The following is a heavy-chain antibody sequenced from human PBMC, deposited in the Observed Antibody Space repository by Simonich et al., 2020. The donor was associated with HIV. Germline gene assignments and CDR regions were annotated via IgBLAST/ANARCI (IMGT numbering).Heavy chain of an antibody. CDR3: ARDGANWGYFDY. CDR2: NNNYNGNT. Sequence: QVQLVQSGAEVKKPGASVKVSCKASDYTFTTYAITWVRQAPGQGLDWMGRNNNYNGNTHYAQKFQGRVTMTTDTSTSTAYIELRSLRSDDTAVYYCARDGANWGYFDYWGQGTLVTVSS. J-gene: IGHJ4*02. CDR1: DYTFTTYA. V-gene: IGHV1-18*01. D-gene: IGHD7-27*01.